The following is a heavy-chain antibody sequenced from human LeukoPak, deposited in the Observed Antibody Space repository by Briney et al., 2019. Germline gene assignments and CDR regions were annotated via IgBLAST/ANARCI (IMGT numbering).Heavy chain of an antibody. CDR2: IIPIFGTA. CDR1: GGTFSSYA. Sequence: GASVKVSCKASGGTFSSYAISWVRQAPGQGLEWMGGIIPIFGTANYAQKFQGRVTITADESTSTAYMELSSLRSEDTAVYYCARERYCSSTSCYSEGYYYGMGVWGQGTTVTVSS. CDR3: ARERYCSSTSCYSEGYYYGMGV. D-gene: IGHD2-2*01. J-gene: IGHJ6*02. V-gene: IGHV1-69*13.